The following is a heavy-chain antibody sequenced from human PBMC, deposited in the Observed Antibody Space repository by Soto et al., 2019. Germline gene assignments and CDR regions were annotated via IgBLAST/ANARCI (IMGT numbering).Heavy chain of an antibody. CDR3: APTAYSSASNGWFDP. V-gene: IGHV3-48*02. D-gene: IGHD6-19*01. CDR1: GFTFSSYS. J-gene: IGHJ5*02. CDR2: ISSSSSTI. Sequence: EVQLVESGGGLVQPGGSLRLSCAASGFTFSSYSMNWVRQAPGKGLEWVSYISSSSSTIYYADSVKGRFTISRDNAKNSLYLQMNSLRDEDTAVYYCAPTAYSSASNGWFDPWGQGTLVTVSS.